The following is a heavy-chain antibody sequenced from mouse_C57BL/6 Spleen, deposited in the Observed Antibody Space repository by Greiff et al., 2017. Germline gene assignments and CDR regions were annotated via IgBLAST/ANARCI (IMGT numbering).Heavy chain of an antibody. J-gene: IGHJ3*01. D-gene: IGHD1-1*01. CDR3: ARGSHYYGSSYVFAY. V-gene: IGHV5-12*01. CDR2: ISNGGGST. CDR1: GFTFSDYY. Sequence: EVKLMESGGGLVQPGGSLKLSCAASGFTFSDYYMYWVRQTPEKRLEWVAYISNGGGSTYYPDTVKGRFTISRDNAKNTLYLQMSRLKSEDTAMYYCARGSHYYGSSYVFAYWGQGTLVTVSA.